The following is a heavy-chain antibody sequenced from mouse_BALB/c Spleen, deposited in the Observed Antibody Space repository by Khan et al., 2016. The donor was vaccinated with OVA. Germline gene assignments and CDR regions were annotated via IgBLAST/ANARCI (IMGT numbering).Heavy chain of an antibody. CDR1: GFSLTGYG. CDR2: IWGDGST. D-gene: IGHD1-1*01. CDR3: ARVTTVVDAMDY. J-gene: IGHJ4*01. V-gene: IGHV2-6-7*01. Sequence: QIQLVQSGPGLVAPSQSLSITCTVSGFSLTGYGVNWVRQPPGKGLEWLGMIWGDGSTDYNSALKSRLSISKDNSKSQVFLKMNSLQTDDTARYYCARVTTVVDAMDYWGQGTSVTVSS.